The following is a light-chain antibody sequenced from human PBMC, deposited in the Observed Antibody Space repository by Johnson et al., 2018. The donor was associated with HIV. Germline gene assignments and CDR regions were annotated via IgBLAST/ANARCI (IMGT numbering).Light chain of an antibody. Sequence: QSVLTQPPSVSAAPGQKVTISCSGSSSNIGNNYVSWYQQLPGTAPKLLIYENNKRPSGIPDRFSGSKSGPSATLGITGLQTGDGADYYCGTWDSSLSAYVFGTVTKFTVL. CDR3: GTWDSSLSAYV. V-gene: IGLV1-51*02. CDR2: ENN. CDR1: SSNIGNNY. J-gene: IGLJ1*01.